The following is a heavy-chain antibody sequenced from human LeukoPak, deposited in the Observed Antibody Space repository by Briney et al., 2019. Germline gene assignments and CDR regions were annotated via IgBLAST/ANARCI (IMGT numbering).Heavy chain of an antibody. D-gene: IGHD4-17*01. CDR3: AKDRPKGDYGLFDY. V-gene: IGHV3-23*01. CDR1: GFTFSSYA. Sequence: GGSLRLSCEASGFTFSSYAMTWVRQAPGKGLEWVAAISGSGGSTYYADSMKGRLTISKDNSKNTLYPHMKRPRAEDTAVYYCAKDRPKGDYGLFDYWGQGTLVTVSS. J-gene: IGHJ4*02. CDR2: ISGSGGST.